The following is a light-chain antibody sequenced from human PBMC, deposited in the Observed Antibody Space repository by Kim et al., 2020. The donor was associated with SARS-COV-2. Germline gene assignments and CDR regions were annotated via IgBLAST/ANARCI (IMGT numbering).Light chain of an antibody. Sequence: PGERATRSCRASQSVSGNNLAWYQQKPGQAPRLVIYGVSSRADGIPDRFSGSGSGTDFTLTISRLEPEDFAVYYCQHYGTSPPFTFAPGTKVDIK. CDR1: QSVSGNN. J-gene: IGKJ3*01. CDR3: QHYGTSPPFT. V-gene: IGKV3-20*01. CDR2: GVS.